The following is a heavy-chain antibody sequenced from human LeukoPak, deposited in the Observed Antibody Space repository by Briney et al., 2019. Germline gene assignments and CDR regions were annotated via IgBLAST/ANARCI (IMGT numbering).Heavy chain of an antibody. CDR1: GGSISSYS. CDR3: ARSSVYYYDSSPSPPHAFDI. V-gene: IGHV4-30-2*01. Sequence: SETLSLTCTVSGGSISSYSWSWIRQPPGKGLEWIGYIYHSGSTYYNPSLKSRVTISVDRSKNQFSLKLSSVTAADTAVYYCARSSVYYYDSSPSPPHAFDIWGQGTMVTVSS. J-gene: IGHJ3*02. CDR2: IYHSGST. D-gene: IGHD3-22*01.